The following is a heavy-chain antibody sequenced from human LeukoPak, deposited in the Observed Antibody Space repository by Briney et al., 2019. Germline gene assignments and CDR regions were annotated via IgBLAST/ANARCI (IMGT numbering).Heavy chain of an antibody. CDR3: AKDYYDSTTAFDI. V-gene: IGHV3-23*01. CDR2: ISGSGGST. CDR1: GFTFSSYA. D-gene: IGHD3-22*01. Sequence: PGGSLRPSCAASGFTFSSYAMSWVRQAPGKGLEWVSGISGSGGSTYYADSVKGRFTISRDNSKNTLYLQMNSLRAEDTAVYYCAKDYYDSTTAFDIWGQGTMVTVSS. J-gene: IGHJ3*02.